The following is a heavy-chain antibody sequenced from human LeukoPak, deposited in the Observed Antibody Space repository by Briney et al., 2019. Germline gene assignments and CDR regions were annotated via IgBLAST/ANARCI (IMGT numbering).Heavy chain of an antibody. Sequence: GGSLRLSCTASGFPFYSYWMTWVRQTPGKGLEWVANIRHDGSPKYYVDSVKGRFTISRDNAMNSLYLQMDSLRVEDTAIYYCARSVPYGTTWYGRSDCWGQGTQVTVSS. CDR1: GFPFYSYW. V-gene: IGHV3-7*03. D-gene: IGHD6-13*01. J-gene: IGHJ4*02. CDR3: ARSVPYGTTWYGRSDC. CDR2: IRHDGSPK.